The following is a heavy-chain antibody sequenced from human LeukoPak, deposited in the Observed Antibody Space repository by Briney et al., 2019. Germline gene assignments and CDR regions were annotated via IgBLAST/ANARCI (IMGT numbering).Heavy chain of an antibody. CDR2: IYIDGPST. CDR3: AREYSSSRYFDY. Sequence: IYIDGPSTTYAVSVNCRFTISRENDKNSVYMQMHRQRAEKTAVYYCAREYSSSRYFDYWGQGTLVTVSS. V-gene: IGHV3-74*01. J-gene: IGHJ4*02. D-gene: IGHD6-6*01.